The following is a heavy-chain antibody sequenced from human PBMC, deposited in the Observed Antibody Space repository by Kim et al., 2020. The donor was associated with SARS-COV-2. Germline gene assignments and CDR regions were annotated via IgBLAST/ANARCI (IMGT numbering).Heavy chain of an antibody. V-gene: IGHV4-39*01. Sequence: YYTPSLKSRHTISVATSQTQFALKLRSVTAADTAVYYCARGSGWNYYFDFWGQGTPVTVSS. CDR3: ARGSGWNYYFDF. D-gene: IGHD6-19*01. J-gene: IGHJ4*02.